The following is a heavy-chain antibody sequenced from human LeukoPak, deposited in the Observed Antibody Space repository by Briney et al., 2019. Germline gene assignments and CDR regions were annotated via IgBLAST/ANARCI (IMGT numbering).Heavy chain of an antibody. CDR1: GFTVSSNY. D-gene: IGHD3-22*01. J-gene: IGHJ4*02. CDR3: AREVSEGFDF. Sequence: GGSLRLSCAASGFTVSSNYMSWVRQAPGKGLEWVSSFGTRSTSIYHAGSVKGRFAISRDNAKNLLYLQMNSQRAEDTALYYCAREVSEGFDFWGQGTLVTVSS. V-gene: IGHV3-21*01. CDR2: FGTRSTSI.